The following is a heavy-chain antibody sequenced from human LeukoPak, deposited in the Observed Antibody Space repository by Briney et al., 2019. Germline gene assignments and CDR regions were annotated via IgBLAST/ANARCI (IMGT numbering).Heavy chain of an antibody. CDR1: GYTFTSYD. CDR3: ARDLRYLFTTNWFDP. CDR2: ISGYGNT. Sequence: ASVKVSCKASGYTFTSYDFGWVRQAPGQGLQWMGWISGYGNTNYAQKLQGRVTMTTDTSTSTAYMELRSLRSDDTAVYYCARDLRYLFTTNWFDPWGQGTLVTVSS. V-gene: IGHV1-18*01. J-gene: IGHJ5*02. D-gene: IGHD4-17*01.